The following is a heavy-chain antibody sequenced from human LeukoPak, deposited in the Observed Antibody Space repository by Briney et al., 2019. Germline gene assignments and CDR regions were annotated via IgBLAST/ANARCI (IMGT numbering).Heavy chain of an antibody. Sequence: SETLSLTCTVSGGSISSGSYYWSWIRQPAGKGLEWIGRIYTRGSTNYNPSLKSRVTISVDTSKNQFSLKLSSVTAADTAVYYCARGVGGYCSGGSCYSGPNWFDPWGQGTLVTVSS. J-gene: IGHJ5*02. CDR3: ARGVGGYCSGGSCYSGPNWFDP. CDR1: GGSISSGSYY. D-gene: IGHD2-15*01. CDR2: IYTRGST. V-gene: IGHV4-61*02.